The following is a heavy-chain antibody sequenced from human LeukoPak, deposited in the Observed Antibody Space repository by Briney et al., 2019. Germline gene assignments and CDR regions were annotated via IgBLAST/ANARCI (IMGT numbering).Heavy chain of an antibody. CDR3: ARVGYGPAAMGWFDP. D-gene: IGHD2-2*01. J-gene: IGHJ5*02. V-gene: IGHV4-39*07. CDR1: GGSISSSSYY. CDR2: IYYSGST. Sequence: SETLSLTCTVSGGSISSSSYYWGWIRQPPGKGLEWIGSIYYSGSTYYNPSLKSRVTISVDTSKNQFSLKLSSVTAADTAVYYCARVGYGPAAMGWFDPWGQGTLVTVSS.